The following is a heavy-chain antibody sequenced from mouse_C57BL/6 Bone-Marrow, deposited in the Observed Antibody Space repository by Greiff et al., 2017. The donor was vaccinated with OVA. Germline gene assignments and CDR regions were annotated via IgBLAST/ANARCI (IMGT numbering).Heavy chain of an antibody. Sequence: VQRVESGPGLVAPSQSLSITCTVSGFSLTSYGVHWVRQPPGKGLEWLVVIWSDGSTTYNSALKSRLSISKDNSKSQVFLKMNSLQTDDTAMYYCARHGTTVVATGAMDYWGQGTSVTVSS. J-gene: IGHJ4*01. D-gene: IGHD1-1*01. V-gene: IGHV2-6-1*01. CDR1: GFSLTSYG. CDR3: ARHGTTVVATGAMDY. CDR2: IWSDGST.